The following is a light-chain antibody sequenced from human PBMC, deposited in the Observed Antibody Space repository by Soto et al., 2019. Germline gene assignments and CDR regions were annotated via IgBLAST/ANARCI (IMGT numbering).Light chain of an antibody. CDR3: ISYTDRQSYL. V-gene: IGLV2-14*03. CDR1: SSDIGSYDH. CDR2: AVS. J-gene: IGLJ1*01. Sequence: QSALTQPASVSGSPGQSITISCSGTSSDIGSYDHVAWYQQFPGKSPKLIIYAVSDRPSGVSDRFSGSKSGISASLTISGLQTEDEAAYYCISYTDRQSYLSGTGTKVTVL.